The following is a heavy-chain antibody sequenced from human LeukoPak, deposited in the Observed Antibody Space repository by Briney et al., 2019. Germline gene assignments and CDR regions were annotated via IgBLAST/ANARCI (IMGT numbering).Heavy chain of an antibody. CDR1: GFTFSSYG. CDR2: VSYDGSNK. V-gene: IGHV3-30*18. D-gene: IGHD4-23*01. CDR3: AKDHAAVADF. Sequence: GGSLRLSCAASGFTFSSYGMHWVRQAPGKGLEWVAVVSYDGSNKYYADSVKGRFTISRDNSKNTVYLQTYSLRPEDTAVYYCAKDHAAVADFWGQGTLVTVSS. J-gene: IGHJ4*02.